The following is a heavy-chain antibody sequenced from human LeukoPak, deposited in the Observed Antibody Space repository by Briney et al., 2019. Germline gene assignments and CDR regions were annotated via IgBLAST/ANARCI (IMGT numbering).Heavy chain of an antibody. D-gene: IGHD1/OR15-1a*01. CDR2: ASDSGGST. J-gene: IGHJ4*02. V-gene: IGHV3-23*01. CDR3: AKSHAVEQRGYFDY. CDR1: GFTFTTYA. Sequence: GWSLRLSCTASGFTFTTYAMSWARQAPGKGLEWLSTASDSGGSTYYADSVKDRFTISRDNSRNTMYLRMNSLRAEDTAEYYCAKSHAVEQRGYFDYWGQGTLVTVSS.